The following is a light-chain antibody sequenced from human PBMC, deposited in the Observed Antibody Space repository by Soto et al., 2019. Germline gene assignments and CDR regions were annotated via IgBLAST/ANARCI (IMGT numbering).Light chain of an antibody. CDR2: EGS. V-gene: IGLV2-23*01. Sequence: QSALTQPASVSGCPGQSITISCTGTSSDVGSYNLVSWYQQHPGKAPKLMIYEGSKRPSGVSNRFSGSKSGNTASLTISGLQAEDEADYYCCSYAGSSTYVFGTGTKV. J-gene: IGLJ1*01. CDR1: SSDVGSYNL. CDR3: CSYAGSSTYV.